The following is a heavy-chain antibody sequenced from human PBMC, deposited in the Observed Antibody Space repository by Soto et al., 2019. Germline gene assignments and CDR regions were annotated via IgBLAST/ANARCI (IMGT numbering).Heavy chain of an antibody. D-gene: IGHD1-7*01. J-gene: IGHJ6*03. V-gene: IGHV6-1*01. CDR1: GDSVSSNSAA. CDR3: AGTSSLQWYYMDV. CDR2: TYYRSRWYN. Sequence: SQTLSLTCVISGDSVSSNSAAWNWIRQSPSRGLEWLGRTYYRSRWYNDYAVSVRSRITVNPDTSKNQFSLHLNSVTPEDTAVYYGAGTSSLQWYYMDVWDKGTTGTFSS.